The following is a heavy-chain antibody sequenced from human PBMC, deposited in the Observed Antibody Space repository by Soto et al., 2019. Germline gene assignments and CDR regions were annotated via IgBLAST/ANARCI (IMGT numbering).Heavy chain of an antibody. D-gene: IGHD4-17*01. J-gene: IGHJ3*02. CDR3: SSGRGDYGDYAGDAFDI. CDR2: IYYSGST. Sequence: SETLSLTCTVSGGSISSGGYYWSWIRQHPGKGLEWIGYIYYSGSTYYNPSLKSRVTISVDTSKNQFSLKLSSVTAADTAVYYCSSGRGDYGDYAGDAFDIWGQGTMVTVSS. CDR1: GGSISSGGYY. V-gene: IGHV4-31*03.